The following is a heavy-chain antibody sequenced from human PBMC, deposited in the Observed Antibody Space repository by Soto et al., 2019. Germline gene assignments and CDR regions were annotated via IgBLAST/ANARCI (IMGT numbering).Heavy chain of an antibody. J-gene: IGHJ6*02. Sequence: GGSLRLSCAASGFIFDDYAMFWVRQAPGRGLEWVSLITWDGGSTYYADSVKGRFTISRDNSKNSLYLQMNSLRGEDTALYYCARDIIVYTAIITGYHYYGVAVCGQVPMVTLSS. CDR2: ITWDGGST. V-gene: IGHV3-43D*04. CDR1: GFIFDDYA. D-gene: IGHD2-8*01. CDR3: ARDIIVYTAIITGYHYYGVAV.